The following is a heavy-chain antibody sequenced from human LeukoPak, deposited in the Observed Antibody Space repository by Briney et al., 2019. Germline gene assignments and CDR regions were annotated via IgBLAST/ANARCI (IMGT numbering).Heavy chain of an antibody. CDR2: ISSSSSYI. D-gene: IGHD3-10*01. V-gene: IGHV3-21*01. Sequence: GGSLRLSCAASGFTFSSYSMNWVRQAPGKGLEWVSSISSSSSYIYYADSVKGRFTISRDNAKNSLYLQMNSLRAEDTAVYYCARDLAGVYYYMDVWGKGTTVTVSS. CDR3: ARDLAGVYYYMDV. J-gene: IGHJ6*03. CDR1: GFTFSSYS.